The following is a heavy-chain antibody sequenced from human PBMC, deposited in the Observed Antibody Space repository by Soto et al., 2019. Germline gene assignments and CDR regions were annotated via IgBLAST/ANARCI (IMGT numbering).Heavy chain of an antibody. V-gene: IGHV5-10-1*01. CDR2: IDPSDSQT. CDR1: GYSFAGYW. CDR3: ARQIYDADTGPNFQYYFEA. Sequence: ESLKISCKGSGYSFAGYWITWVRQKPGKGLEWMGRIDPSDSQTYYSPSFRGHVTISATKSITTVFLQWSSLRASDTAMYYCARQIYDADTGPNFQYYFEAWGQGTPVTVCS. J-gene: IGHJ4*02. D-gene: IGHD5-18*01.